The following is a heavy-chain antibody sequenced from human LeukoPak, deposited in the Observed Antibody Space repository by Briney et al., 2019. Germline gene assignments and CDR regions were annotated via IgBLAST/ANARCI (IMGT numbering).Heavy chain of an antibody. D-gene: IGHD6-13*01. CDR3: ARHDRSSSWYYFDY. J-gene: IGHJ4*02. Sequence: SETLSLTCTVSGGSIGSSSYYWGWIRQPPGKGLEWIGSIYYSGSTYYNPSLKSRVTISVDTSKNQFSLKLSSVTAADTAVYYCARHDRSSSWYYFDYWGQGTLVTVSS. CDR2: IYYSGST. V-gene: IGHV4-39*01. CDR1: GGSIGSSSYY.